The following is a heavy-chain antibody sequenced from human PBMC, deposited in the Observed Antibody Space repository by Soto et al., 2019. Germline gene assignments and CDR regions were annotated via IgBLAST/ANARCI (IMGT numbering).Heavy chain of an antibody. D-gene: IGHD1-7*01. CDR1: GFTFNRHA. V-gene: IGHV3-23*01. CDR3: AKEGVKVGTSYVDN. CDR2: ISDRGDSR. Sequence: EVQLLESGGGLVQPGGSLRLSCVGSGFTFNRHAMNWVRQAPGKGLEWVSSISDRGDSRYYADSVKGRFTISRGNSKNTPYLQMNGLADEDTAVYYGAKEGVKVGTSYVDNWGQGTLVTVSS. J-gene: IGHJ4*02.